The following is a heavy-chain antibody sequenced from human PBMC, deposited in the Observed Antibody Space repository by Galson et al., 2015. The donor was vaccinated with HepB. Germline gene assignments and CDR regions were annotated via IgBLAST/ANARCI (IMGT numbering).Heavy chain of an antibody. CDR3: AKDRDRQWLANYYYYYGMDV. J-gene: IGHJ6*02. CDR1: GFTFSSYA. CDR2: ISGSGGST. D-gene: IGHD6-19*01. Sequence: SLRLSCAASGFTFSSYAMSWVRQAPGKGLEWVSAISGSGGSTYYADSVKGRFTISRDNSKNTLYLQMNSLRAEDTAVYYCAKDRDRQWLANYYYYYGMDVWGQGTTVTVSS. V-gene: IGHV3-23*01.